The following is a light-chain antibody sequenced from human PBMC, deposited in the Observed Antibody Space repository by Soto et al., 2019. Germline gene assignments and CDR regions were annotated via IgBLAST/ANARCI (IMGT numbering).Light chain of an antibody. CDR1: SSNIGSNT. V-gene: IGLV1-44*01. CDR3: AAWYDGRYGLV. CDR2: NNN. J-gene: IGLJ1*01. Sequence: QSVLTQPPSASGTPGQRVTISCSGSSSNIGSNTVNWYQQHPGTAPKLLIYNNNQRPSGVPDRCSGSKSGTSASLVTSSLQSEEDDDDYCAAWYDGRYGLVFGTGTKLTVL.